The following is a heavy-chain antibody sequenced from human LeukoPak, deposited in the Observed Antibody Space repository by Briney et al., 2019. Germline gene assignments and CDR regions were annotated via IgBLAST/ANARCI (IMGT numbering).Heavy chain of an antibody. CDR2: MHPNVGNT. Sequence: GASVKVSCKASGYTFSNYGITWVRQAPGQGLEWMGWMHPNVGNTGYAQKFQGRVTMTRDMSTSTVYMELSSLRSEDTAVYYCARVGCSGGSCYYFDYWGQGTLVTVSS. V-gene: IGHV1-8*02. J-gene: IGHJ4*02. CDR3: ARVGCSGGSCYYFDY. D-gene: IGHD2-15*01. CDR1: GYTFSNYG.